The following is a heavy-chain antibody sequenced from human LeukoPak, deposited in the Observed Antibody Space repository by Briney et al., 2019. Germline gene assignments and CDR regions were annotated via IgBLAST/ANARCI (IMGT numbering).Heavy chain of an antibody. Sequence: SESLSLTCTVSAPSINNYYCSWVRQPPRKGLEWVGYIYYTGSTNYNPFLKSRFTISIDTSKNQSSLKLSSLTAAATAGYYCWRGGLRISRGDYFGYWGQGTLVTVSS. J-gene: IGHJ4*02. CDR2: IYYTGST. V-gene: IGHV4-59*01. CDR1: APSINNYY. CDR3: WRGGLRISRGDYFGY. D-gene: IGHD2-21*01.